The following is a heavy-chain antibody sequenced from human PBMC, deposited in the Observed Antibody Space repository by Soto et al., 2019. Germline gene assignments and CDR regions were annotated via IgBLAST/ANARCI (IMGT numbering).Heavy chain of an antibody. J-gene: IGHJ4*02. V-gene: IGHV4-4*07. D-gene: IGHD2-2*01. CDR1: GGSIRGYY. CDR3: VRASMPKAHFDS. Sequence: QMQLQESGPGLVKPSETLSLTCTVSGGSIRGYYWSWSRQSAGMRLEWIGRMHTSGSTNYNPSLKSRVTISVDMSKNQISLKLTSVTAADTALYYCVRASMPKAHFDSWGQGTLVTVSS. CDR2: MHTSGST.